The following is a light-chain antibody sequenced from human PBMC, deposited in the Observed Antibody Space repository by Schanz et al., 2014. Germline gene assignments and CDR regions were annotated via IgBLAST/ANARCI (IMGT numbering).Light chain of an antibody. Sequence: DIQMTQSPSSLSASVGDTVTITCRASQSIDTSLNWYQQKPGKAPKLLIYRASRLQSGVPSRFSGSGSGTEFTLAISSLQPDDFATYYCQQYDTYYTFGQGTKLEIK. CDR3: QQYDTYYT. J-gene: IGKJ2*01. V-gene: IGKV1-39*01. CDR2: RAS. CDR1: QSIDTS.